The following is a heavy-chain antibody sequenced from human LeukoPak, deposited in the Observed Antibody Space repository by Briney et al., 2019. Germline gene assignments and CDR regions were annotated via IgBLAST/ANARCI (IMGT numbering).Heavy chain of an antibody. D-gene: IGHD2-2*02. J-gene: IGHJ4*02. CDR2: ISYDGSNK. CDR3: ARAGCSSTSCYTDY. V-gene: IGHV3-30*03. CDR1: GFTFSSYG. Sequence: PGGSLRLSCAASGFTFSSYGMHWVRQAPGKGLEWVAVISYDGSNKYYADSVKGRFTISRDNSKNTLYLQMNSLRAEDTAVYYCARAGCSSTSCYTDYWGQGTLVTVSS.